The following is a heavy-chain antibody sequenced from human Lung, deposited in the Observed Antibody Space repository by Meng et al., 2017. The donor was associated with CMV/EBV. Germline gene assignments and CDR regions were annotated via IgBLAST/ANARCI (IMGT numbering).Heavy chain of an antibody. CDR3: ARGLGPSYADRDY. J-gene: IGHJ4*02. CDR2: MNPKSGNT. D-gene: IGHD4-17*01. CDR1: GYTFTSYD. Sequence: KASGYTFTSYDINWVRQATGQGLEWMGWMNPKSGNTGYALKFQGRVTMTRNTSINTAYMELSSLRSEDTAVYYCARGLGPSYADRDYWGQGTLVTSPQ. V-gene: IGHV1-8*01.